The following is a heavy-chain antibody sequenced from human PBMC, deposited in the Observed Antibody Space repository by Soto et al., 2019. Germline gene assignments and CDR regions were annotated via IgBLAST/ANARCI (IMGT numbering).Heavy chain of an antibody. V-gene: IGHV4-31*03. J-gene: IGHJ6*02. Sequence: SETLSLTCTVSGGSISSGGYYWSWIRQHPGKGLEWIGYIYYSGSTYYNPSLKSRVTISVDTSKNQFSLKLISVTAADTAAYYCARDYGDYGYEYYYYGMDVWGQGTTVTVSS. CDR1: GGSISSGGYY. CDR3: ARDYGDYGYEYYYYGMDV. CDR2: IYYSGST. D-gene: IGHD4-17*01.